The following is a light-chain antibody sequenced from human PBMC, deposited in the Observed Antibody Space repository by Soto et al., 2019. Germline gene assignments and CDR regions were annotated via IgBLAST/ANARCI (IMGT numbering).Light chain of an antibody. CDR2: GAS. CDR1: EGISIN. J-gene: IGKJ2*01. V-gene: IGKV3-15*01. CDR3: QQYDSWPPYT. Sequence: EIVMTQSPATLSVSPGERVILSCRASEGISINLAWYQQKLGQAPRLLIYGASTRATDIPARFSGSGSETEFTLTISSLQSEDFAIYYCQQYDSWPPYTFGQGTKVEIK.